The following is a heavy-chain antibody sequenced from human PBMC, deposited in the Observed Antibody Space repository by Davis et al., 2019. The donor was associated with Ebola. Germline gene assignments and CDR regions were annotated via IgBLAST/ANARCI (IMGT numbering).Heavy chain of an antibody. J-gene: IGHJ6*02. CDR3: ARDSYGDYPGVYYGMDV. Sequence: MPSETLSLTCAVYGGSFSGYYWSWIRQPPGKGLEWIGEIYHSGSTNYNPSLKSRVTISVDKSKNQSSLKLSSVTAADTAVYYCARDSYGDYPGVYYGMDVWGQGTTVTVSS. V-gene: IGHV4-34*01. CDR1: GGSFSGYY. CDR2: IYHSGST. D-gene: IGHD4-17*01.